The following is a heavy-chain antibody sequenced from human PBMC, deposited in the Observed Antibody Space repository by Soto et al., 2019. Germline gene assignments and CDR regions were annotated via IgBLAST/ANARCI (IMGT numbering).Heavy chain of an antibody. V-gene: IGHV3-73*02. CDR1: GFTFSGSA. CDR3: TGRITGTSLGFDP. J-gene: IGHJ5*02. CDR2: IRSKANSYAT. Sequence: EVQLVESGGGLVQPGGSLKLSCAASGFTFSGSAMHWVRQASGKGLEWVGRIRSKANSYATAYAASVKGRFTISRDDSKNTAYVQMNSLKTEDTAVYYCTGRITGTSLGFDPWGQGTLVTVSS. D-gene: IGHD1-7*01.